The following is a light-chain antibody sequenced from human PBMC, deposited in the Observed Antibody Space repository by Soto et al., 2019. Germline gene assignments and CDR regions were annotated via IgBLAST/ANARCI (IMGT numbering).Light chain of an antibody. J-gene: IGKJ1*01. CDR2: GAS. V-gene: IGKV3-20*01. CDR1: QSVTRSY. Sequence: EIVLTQAPGTLSLSPGERATLSCRASQSVTRSYLAWYQHKRGQAPRLLIYGASNRATGIPDRFSGSGSGTDFTLTISRLEPEDFAVYYCQQFGSSPPWTFGQGTKVEIK. CDR3: QQFGSSPPWT.